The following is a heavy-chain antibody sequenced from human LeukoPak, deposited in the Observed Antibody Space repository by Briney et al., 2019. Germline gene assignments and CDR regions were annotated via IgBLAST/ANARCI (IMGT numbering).Heavy chain of an antibody. CDR3: ARDSGVGYCSGGSCPRLDY. Sequence: PSETLSLTCTVSGGSISSYYWSWIRQPPGKGLEWIGYIYYSGSTNYNPSLKSRVTISVDTSKNQFSLKLSSVTAADTAVYYCARDSGVGYCSGGSCPRLDYWGQGTLVTVSS. CDR1: GGSISSYY. CDR2: IYYSGST. J-gene: IGHJ4*02. D-gene: IGHD2-15*01. V-gene: IGHV4-59*12.